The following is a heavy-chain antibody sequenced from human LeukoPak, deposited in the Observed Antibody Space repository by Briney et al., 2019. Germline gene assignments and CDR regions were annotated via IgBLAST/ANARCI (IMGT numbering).Heavy chain of an antibody. V-gene: IGHV3-23*01. D-gene: IGHD2-15*01. CDR2: ISASGGST. CDR3: VRGYSFGPYGMDV. J-gene: IGHJ6*02. CDR1: GFTFSSYA. Sequence: GGSLRLSCAASGFTFSSYAMSWVRQAPGKGLEWVSAISASGGSTFYADSVKGRFTISRDNSKNTLYLQMSSLRAEDTAVYFCVRGYSFGPYGMDVWGQGTTVTVSS.